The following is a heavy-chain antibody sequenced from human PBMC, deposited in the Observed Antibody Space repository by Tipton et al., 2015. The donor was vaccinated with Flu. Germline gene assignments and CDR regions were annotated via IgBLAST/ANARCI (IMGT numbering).Heavy chain of an antibody. D-gene: IGHD3-9*01. CDR3: AKEENDILTGYYYYGMDV. CDR2: ISWNSGSI. Sequence: SLRLSCAASGFTFDDYAMHWVRQAPGKGLEWVSGISWNSGSIDYADSVKGRFTISRDNAKNSLYLQMNSLRAEDTALYYCAKEENDILTGYYYYGMDVWGLSTTVTVSS. V-gene: IGHV3-9*01. J-gene: IGHJ6*02. CDR1: GFTFDDYA.